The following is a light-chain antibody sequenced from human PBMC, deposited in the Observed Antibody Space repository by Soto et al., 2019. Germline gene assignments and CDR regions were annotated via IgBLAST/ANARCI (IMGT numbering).Light chain of an antibody. CDR1: QSISSY. CDR2: AAS. V-gene: IGKV1-39*01. Sequence: DIQMTQSPSSLSASVGDRVTITCRASQSISSYLNWYQQKPGKAPKLLIYAASSLQSGVPSRFRGRGTWTKFTLTISSLQPEDFATYYCPHPYITPNTFGQGTRLEIK. CDR3: PHPYITPNT. J-gene: IGKJ5*01.